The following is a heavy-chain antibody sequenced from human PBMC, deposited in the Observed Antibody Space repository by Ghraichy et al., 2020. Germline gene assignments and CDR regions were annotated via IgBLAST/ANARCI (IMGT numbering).Heavy chain of an antibody. J-gene: IGHJ5*02. CDR1: GFSVSTYW. Sequence: GGSLRPSCGVSGFSVSTYWMHWVRQAPGKGLVWVSLIKSDGRTTLYADSVKGRFTISTDNAKNALYLQMNSLRDEDTAVYYCATGSGTYYDLWGQGTLVTVSS. CDR2: IKSDGRTT. CDR3: ATGSGTYYDL. V-gene: IGHV3-74*01. D-gene: IGHD1-26*01.